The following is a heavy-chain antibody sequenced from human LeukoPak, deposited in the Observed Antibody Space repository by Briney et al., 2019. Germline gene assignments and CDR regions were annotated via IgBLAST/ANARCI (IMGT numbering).Heavy chain of an antibody. V-gene: IGHV4-4*07. CDR1: GGSISSYY. J-gene: IGHJ4*02. D-gene: IGHD1-1*01. CDR3: ARVTGTTPRYYFDY. CDR2: IYTSGST. Sequence: SETLSLTCTVSGGSISSYYWSWLRQPAGKGLEWIGRIYTSGSTNYNPSLKSRVTMSVDTSKNQFFLKLSSVTAADTAVYYCARVTGTTPRYYFDYWGQGTLVTVSS.